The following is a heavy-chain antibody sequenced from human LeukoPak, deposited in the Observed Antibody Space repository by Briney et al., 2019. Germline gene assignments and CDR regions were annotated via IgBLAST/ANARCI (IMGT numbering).Heavy chain of an antibody. D-gene: IGHD3-10*02. V-gene: IGHV3-48*04. CDR3: AELGITMIGGV. Sequence: GGSLRLSCAASGFTFNTCSMNWVRQAPGKGLEWVSYISSSGSTIYYADSVKGRFTISRDNAKNSLYLQMNSLRAEDTAVYYCAELGITMIGGVWGKGTTVTISS. J-gene: IGHJ6*04. CDR1: GFTFNTCS. CDR2: ISSSGSTI.